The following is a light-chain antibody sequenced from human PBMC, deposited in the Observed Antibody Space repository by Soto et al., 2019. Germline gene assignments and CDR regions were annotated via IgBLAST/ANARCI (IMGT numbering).Light chain of an antibody. J-gene: IGKJ4*01. CDR2: AAS. CDR1: QGIRND. Sequence: IQMAQSPSSPSGSGGERSTITLPVSQGIRNDLGWYQQKPGKAPKLLIYAASSLQSGVPSRFSGSGSGTEFPLTISSLQPEDFATYYCQQLNSYPRLTFGGGTKVDIK. CDR3: QQLNSYPRLT. V-gene: IGKV1-17*01.